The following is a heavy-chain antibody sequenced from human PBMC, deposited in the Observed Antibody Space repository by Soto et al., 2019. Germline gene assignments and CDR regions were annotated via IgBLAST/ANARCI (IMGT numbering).Heavy chain of an antibody. J-gene: IGHJ4*02. CDR1: DGSISRSTFY. CDR3: ARTTAAIHLNY. CDR2: THHSGST. Sequence: SETLSLTRTFSDGSISRSTFYWGWIRQPPGKGLEWIGDTHHSGSTDYNPSLKSRVTISVDTSRNHFSLKLNSVTAADTAVYYCARTTAAIHLNYWSQGTLVTVSS. V-gene: IGHV4-39*07. D-gene: IGHD2-21*02.